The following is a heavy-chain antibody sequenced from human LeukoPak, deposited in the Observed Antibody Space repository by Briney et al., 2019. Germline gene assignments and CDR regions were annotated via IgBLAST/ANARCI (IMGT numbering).Heavy chain of an antibody. CDR3: ARSHSYSFDY. J-gene: IGHJ4*02. D-gene: IGHD1-26*01. CDR2: TYYRSKWYS. V-gene: IGHV6-1*01. Sequence: SQTLSLTCGISGDSVSSNSAGWHWNRQSPSRGLEWLGKTYYRSKWYSDYAVSAKTRISINPDTSKSQFSLQLNSVTPEDTAVYYCARSHSYSFDYWGQGTLVTVSS. CDR1: GDSVSSNSAG.